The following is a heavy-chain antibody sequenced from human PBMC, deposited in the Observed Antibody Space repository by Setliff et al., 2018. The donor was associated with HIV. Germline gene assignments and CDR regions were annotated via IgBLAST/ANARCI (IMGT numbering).Heavy chain of an antibody. CDR1: GYMFSDYG. J-gene: IGHJ6*01. CDR2: ITVHNGHT. CDR3: ARIVPATISDFYYYMDV. D-gene: IGHD2-2*01. Sequence: APVKVSCKASGYMFSDYGITWVRQAPGQGLEWMGWITVHNGHTNYAQKFQGRVAMTADTSATTASLELRSLRSDDTAVYYCARIVPATISDFYYYMDVWGQGTTVTSPQ. V-gene: IGHV1-18*01.